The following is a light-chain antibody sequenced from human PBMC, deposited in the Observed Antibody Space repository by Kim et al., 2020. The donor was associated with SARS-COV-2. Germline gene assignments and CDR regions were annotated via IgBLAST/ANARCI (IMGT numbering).Light chain of an antibody. CDR3: HKCDSAPWT. CDR1: KYIGNY. V-gene: IGKV1-27*01. CDR2: AAS. Sequence: ASVGDRVPITCRASKYIGNYLPWFQLKPGKAPKLLIYAASALQPGVPSRFSGSGSGTAFTLTVTSLQPEDVATYYCHKCDSAPWTFGQVTKVDIK. J-gene: IGKJ1*01.